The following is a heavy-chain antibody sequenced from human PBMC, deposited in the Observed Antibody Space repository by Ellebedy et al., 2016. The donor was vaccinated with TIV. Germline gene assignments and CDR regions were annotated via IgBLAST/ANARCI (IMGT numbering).Heavy chain of an antibody. V-gene: IGHV3-23*01. J-gene: IGHJ6*02. CDR3: AKLMDSSTWYLYYGMDV. D-gene: IGHD6-13*01. CDR1: GFTFSSHD. Sequence: GGSLRLSXAASGFTFSSHDMNWVRQVPGKGLEWVSIITVSGGATYYADSVKGRFIMSRDNSKSTLYLQMNSLRAEDTAVYYCAKLMDSSTWYLYYGMDVWGQGTTVTVSS. CDR2: ITVSGGAT.